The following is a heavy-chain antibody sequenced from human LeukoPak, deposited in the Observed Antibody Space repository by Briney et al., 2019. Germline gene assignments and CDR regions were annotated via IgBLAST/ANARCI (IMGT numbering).Heavy chain of an antibody. D-gene: IGHD6-19*01. Sequence: SETLSLTCAVSGYSITTVYWWGWIRQTPGRGLEWIGSLHHSGITPYNPSLKSRVTISVDTSKNQFSLRLSSVTAADTAVYYCARHGSDWSFDLWGRGTLVTVSS. CDR1: GYSITTVYW. CDR3: ARHGSDWSFDL. CDR2: LHHSGIT. J-gene: IGHJ2*01. V-gene: IGHV4-38-2*01.